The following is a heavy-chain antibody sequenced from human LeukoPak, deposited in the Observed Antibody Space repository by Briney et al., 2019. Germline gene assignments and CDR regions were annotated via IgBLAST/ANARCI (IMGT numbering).Heavy chain of an antibody. CDR3: TTGDDYGDYGFNY. CDR1: GFTFSNAW. CDR2: IKSKTDGGTT. V-gene: IGHV3-15*01. Sequence: GGSLRLSCAASGFTFSNAWMSWVRQAPGKGLEWVGRIKSKTDGGTTDYAAPVKGRFTISRDDSKNTLYLQMNSLKTEDTAVYYCTTGDDYGDYGFNYWGRGTLVTVSS. D-gene: IGHD4-17*01. J-gene: IGHJ4*02.